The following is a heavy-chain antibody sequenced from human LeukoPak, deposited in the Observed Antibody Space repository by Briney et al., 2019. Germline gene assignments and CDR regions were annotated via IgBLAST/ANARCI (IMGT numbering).Heavy chain of an antibody. D-gene: IGHD6-19*01. CDR1: GFTFRTYS. J-gene: IGHJ4*02. CDR3: ARGGLEWLTY. V-gene: IGHV3-48*01. Sequence: GGSLRLSCAASGFTFRTYSMNWVRKAPGKGLEWVSYISTGSSTISYAHSLKGRFTISRDNAKNSLYLQMNSLRVEDTAVYYCARGGLEWLTYWGQGTLVTVSS. CDR2: ISTGSSTI.